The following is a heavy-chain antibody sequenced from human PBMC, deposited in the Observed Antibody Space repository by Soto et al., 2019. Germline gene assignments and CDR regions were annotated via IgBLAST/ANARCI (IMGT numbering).Heavy chain of an antibody. Sequence: EVQLLESGGGLVQPGGSLRLSCAASGFTFSSYAMSWVRQAPGKGLEWVSAISGSGGSTYYADTVKGRFTISSDNSKNKLYLQMNSLRAEDTAVYYCAKDRIAARNFDYWGQGTLVTVSS. D-gene: IGHD6-6*01. CDR2: ISGSGGST. CDR3: AKDRIAARNFDY. V-gene: IGHV3-23*01. J-gene: IGHJ4*02. CDR1: GFTFSSYA.